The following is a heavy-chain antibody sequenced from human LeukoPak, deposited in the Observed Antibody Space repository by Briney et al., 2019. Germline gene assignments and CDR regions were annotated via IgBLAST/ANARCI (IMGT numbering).Heavy chain of an antibody. D-gene: IGHD4-17*01. CDR2: ISYDGSNK. V-gene: IGHV3-30*18. J-gene: IGHJ6*02. CDR3: AKDLTVTTSSWALGMNYYGMDV. Sequence: PGRSLRLSCAASGFTFSSYGMHWVRQAPGKGLEWVAVISYDGSNKYYADSVKGRFTISRDNSKNTLYLQMNSLRAEDTAVYYCAKDLTVTTSSWALGMNYYGMDVWGQGTTVTVSS. CDR1: GFTFSSYG.